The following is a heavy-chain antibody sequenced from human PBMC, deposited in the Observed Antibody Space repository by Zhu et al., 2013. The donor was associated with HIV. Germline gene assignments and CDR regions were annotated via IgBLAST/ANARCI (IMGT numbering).Heavy chain of an antibody. CDR1: GYTFTDYG. CDR3: ARVRSSSSFHYYGMDV. D-gene: IGHD6-13*01. Sequence: QVQVVQSGREVKKPGASVKVSCKTSGYTFTDYGITWVRQAPGQGLEWVGWISAYTGSTDSAQRFQGRVTMTTDTSTSTAYMELRSLRSEDTAVYYCARVRSSSSFHYYGMDVWGQGTAITVTS. CDR2: ISAYTGST. J-gene: IGHJ6*02. V-gene: IGHV1-18*01.